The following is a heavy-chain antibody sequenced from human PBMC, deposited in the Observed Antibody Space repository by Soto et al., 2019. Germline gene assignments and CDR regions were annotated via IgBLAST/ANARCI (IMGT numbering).Heavy chain of an antibody. CDR3: ARSMGLTIFGVVIIRGGFDY. D-gene: IGHD3-3*01. CDR1: GGSFSGYY. V-gene: IGHV4-34*01. J-gene: IGHJ4*02. CDR2: INHSGST. Sequence: NPSETLSLTCAVYGGSFSGYYWSWIRQPPGKGLEWIGEINHSGSTNYNPSLKSRVTISVDTSKNQFSLKLSSVTAADTAVYYCARSMGLTIFGVVIIRGGFDYWGQGTLVTVSS.